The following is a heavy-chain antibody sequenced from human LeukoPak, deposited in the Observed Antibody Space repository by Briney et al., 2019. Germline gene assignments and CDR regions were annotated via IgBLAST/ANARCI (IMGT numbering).Heavy chain of an antibody. J-gene: IGHJ4*02. CDR2: IRYDGSNK. CDR1: GFAFSSYG. CDR3: AKDLDYYGSGSYTFDY. V-gene: IGHV3-30*02. Sequence: GGSLRLSCAASGFAFSSYGMHWARQAPGKGLEWVAFIRYDGSNKFYADSVKGRFTISRDNSKNTLYLQMNSLRAEDTAVYYCAKDLDYYGSGSYTFDYWSQGTLVTVSS. D-gene: IGHD3-10*01.